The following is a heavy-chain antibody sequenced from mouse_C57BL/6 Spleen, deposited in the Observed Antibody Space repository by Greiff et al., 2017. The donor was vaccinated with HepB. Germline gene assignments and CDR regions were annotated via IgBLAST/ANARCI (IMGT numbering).Heavy chain of an antibody. D-gene: IGHD1-1*01. CDR2: IYPGSGNT. V-gene: IGHV1-76*01. J-gene: IGHJ4*01. CDR3: AREIPHYYGSSYRAMDY. Sequence: QVQLQQSGAELVRPGASVKLSCKASGYTFTDYYINWVKQRPGQGLEWIARIYPGSGNTYYNEKFKGKATLTAEKSSSTAYMQLSSLTSEDSAVYFCAREIPHYYGSSYRAMDYWGQGTSVTVSS. CDR1: GYTFTDYY.